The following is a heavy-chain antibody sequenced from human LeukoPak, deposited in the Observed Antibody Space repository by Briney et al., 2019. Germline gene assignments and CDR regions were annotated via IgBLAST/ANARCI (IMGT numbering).Heavy chain of an antibody. CDR1: GYTFTSYD. J-gene: IGHJ4*02. Sequence: ASVKVSCKASGYTFTSYDLNWMRQATGQGLEWMGWVNPNSGKTGFAPKFQGRVNLTRHTSVNTAYMELSGLTSEDTAIYYCATRRTQGDFDHWGQGTLVTVSS. CDR2: VNPNSGKT. V-gene: IGHV1-8*01. CDR3: ATRRTQGDFDH. D-gene: IGHD2-21*01.